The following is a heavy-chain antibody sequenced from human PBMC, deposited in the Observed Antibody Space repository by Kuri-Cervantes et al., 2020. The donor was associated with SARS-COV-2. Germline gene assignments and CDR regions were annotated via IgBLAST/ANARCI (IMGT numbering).Heavy chain of an antibody. V-gene: IGHV1-8*01. CDR1: GYTFTSYD. CDR3: ARGPSFHGDY. J-gene: IGHJ4*02. Sequence: ATVKVSCKASGYTFTSYDINCVRQATGQGLEWMGWMNPNSGNTGYAQRFQGRVTMARNTSISTAYMELSSLRSEDTAVYYCARGPSFHGDYWGQGTLVTVSS. CDR2: MNPNSGNT.